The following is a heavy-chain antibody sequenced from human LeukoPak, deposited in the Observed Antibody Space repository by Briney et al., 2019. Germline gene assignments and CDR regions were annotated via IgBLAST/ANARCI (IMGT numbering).Heavy chain of an antibody. Sequence: PSETLSLTCTVSGGSMNTYFWSWIRQPPGKGLEWIGHIHYSGSTKYNPSLKSRVSISVDTSKNQFSLKLSSVTAADTAVYYCARGAGAGYNLQPFDYWGQGTLVTVSS. V-gene: IGHV4-59*08. CDR1: GGSMNTYF. D-gene: IGHD5-24*01. CDR3: ARGAGAGYNLQPFDY. CDR2: IHYSGST. J-gene: IGHJ4*02.